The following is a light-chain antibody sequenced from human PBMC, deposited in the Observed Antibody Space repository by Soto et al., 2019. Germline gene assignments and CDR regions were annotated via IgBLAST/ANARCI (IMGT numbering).Light chain of an antibody. CDR3: QQYNNWHPLT. CDR2: GAS. Sequence: EIVMTQSPATLSVSPGERVTLSCRASQSVSTNLAWFQQKPGQDPRLLLYGASTRTTGIPARFSGSGSETDFTLTINSLQSEDFAVYYCQQYNNWHPLTFGGGTKVEIK. CDR1: QSVSTN. J-gene: IGKJ4*01. V-gene: IGKV3-15*01.